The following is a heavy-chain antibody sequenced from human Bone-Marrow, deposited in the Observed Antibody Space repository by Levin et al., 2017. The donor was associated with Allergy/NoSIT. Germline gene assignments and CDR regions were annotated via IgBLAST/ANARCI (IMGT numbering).Heavy chain of an antibody. CDR2: ISYDGSNK. CDR1: GFTFSSYG. CDR3: ANEEGYCSGGSCYSIAFHDAFDI. V-gene: IGHV3-30*18. Sequence: PGGSLRLSCAASGFTFSSYGMHWVRQAPGKGLEWVAVISYDGSNKYYADSVKGRFTISRDNSKNTLYLQMNSLRAEDTAVYYCANEEGYCSGGSCYSIAFHDAFDIWGQGTMVTVSS. D-gene: IGHD2-15*01. J-gene: IGHJ3*02.